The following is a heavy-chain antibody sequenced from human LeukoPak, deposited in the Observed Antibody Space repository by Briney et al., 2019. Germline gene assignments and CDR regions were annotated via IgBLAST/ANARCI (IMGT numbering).Heavy chain of an antibody. CDR3: AKDPGVYSSSPSRFDL. CDR1: GFTCSSYE. D-gene: IGHD6-6*01. CDR2: ISSSGSTI. J-gene: IGHJ5*02. V-gene: IGHV3-48*03. Sequence: PGGSLRLSCAASGFTCSSYEMNWVRQAPGKGLEWVSYISSSGSTIYYADSVKGRFTISRDNAKNSLYLQMNSLRAEDTDVYYCAKDPGVYSSSPSRFDLWGQATLVTVSS.